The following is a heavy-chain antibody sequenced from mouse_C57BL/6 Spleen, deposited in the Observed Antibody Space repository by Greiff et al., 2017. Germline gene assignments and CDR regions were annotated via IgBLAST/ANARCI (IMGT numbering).Heavy chain of an antibody. V-gene: IGHV1-22*01. Sequence: EVQLQQSGPELVKPGASVKMSCKASGYTFTDYNMHWVKQSHGKSLEWIGYINPNNGGTSYNQKFKGKATLTVNKSSSTAYMELRSLTSEDSAVYYCARWGIYDGDYGWYFDVWGTGTTVTVSS. CDR1: GYTFTDYN. CDR3: ARWGIYDGDYGWYFDV. J-gene: IGHJ1*03. CDR2: INPNNGGT. D-gene: IGHD2-3*01.